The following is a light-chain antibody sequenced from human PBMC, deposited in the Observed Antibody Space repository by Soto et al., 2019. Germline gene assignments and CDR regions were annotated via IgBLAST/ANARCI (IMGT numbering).Light chain of an antibody. CDR1: QSVSSH. Sequence: EIVLTQSPATLSLSPGERATLSCRASQSVSSHLAWYQQKPGQAPRLLIYDASNRATGIPARFSGSGSGTDFTLTISSLEPEDFAVYYCQQRSNWPPTFCQGTRLEIK. CDR3: QQRSNWPPT. CDR2: DAS. J-gene: IGKJ5*01. V-gene: IGKV3-11*01.